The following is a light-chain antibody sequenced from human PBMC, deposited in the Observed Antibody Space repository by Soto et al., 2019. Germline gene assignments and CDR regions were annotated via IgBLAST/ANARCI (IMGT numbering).Light chain of an antibody. CDR2: EVN. Sequence: QSVLTQPPSASGSPGQSVTISCTGTSSDVGAYKFVSWYQQHPGKAPKLIIFEVNKRPSGVPDRFSGSKSGNTASLTVSGLQAEDEADYYCSSFGGGNNPDVVFGGGTQLTVL. CDR3: SSFGGGNNPDVV. CDR1: SSDVGAYKF. V-gene: IGLV2-8*01. J-gene: IGLJ2*01.